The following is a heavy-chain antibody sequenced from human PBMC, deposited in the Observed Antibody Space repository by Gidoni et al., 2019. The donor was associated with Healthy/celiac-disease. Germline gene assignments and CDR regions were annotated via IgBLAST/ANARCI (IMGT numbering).Heavy chain of an antibody. J-gene: IGHJ4*02. V-gene: IGHV3-30*18. CDR1: GFPFSSYG. D-gene: IGHD6-13*01. Sequence: QVQLVESGGGVVQPGRSLRLSCAASGFPFSSYGMHWVRQAPGKGLEWVAVISYDGSNKYYADSVKGRFTISRDKSKNTLYLQMNSLRAEDTAVYYCAKSGTTVVAWYAAGTAPFDYWGQGTLVTVSS. CDR2: ISYDGSNK. CDR3: AKSGTTVVAWYAAGTAPFDY.